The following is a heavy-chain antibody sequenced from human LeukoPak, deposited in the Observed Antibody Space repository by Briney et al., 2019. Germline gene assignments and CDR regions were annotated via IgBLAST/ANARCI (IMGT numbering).Heavy chain of an antibody. CDR2: ISYDGSNK. D-gene: IGHD5-24*01. CDR3: AKSRMATIIRGYFDY. V-gene: IGHV3-30-3*02. Sequence: GGSLRLSCAASGFTFSGYAMHWVRQAPGKGLEWVAVISYDGSNKYYADSVKGRFTISRDNAKNSLYLQMNSLRAEDTALYYCAKSRMATIIRGYFDYWGQGTLVTVSS. CDR1: GFTFSGYA. J-gene: IGHJ4*02.